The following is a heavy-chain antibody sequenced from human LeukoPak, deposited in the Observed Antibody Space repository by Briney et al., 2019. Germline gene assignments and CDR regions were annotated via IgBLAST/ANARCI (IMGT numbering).Heavy chain of an antibody. V-gene: IGHV4-61*02. J-gene: IGHJ5*02. CDR2: IHTSGST. CDR1: SDSISSGGYY. D-gene: IGHD3-10*01. Sequence: SETLSLTCTVSSDSISSGGYYRSWIRQPAGKELEWIGRIHTSGSTDYNPSLRSRVTISLDTSKNHFSLQLSSVTAADTAVYYCARGVSQVRGMWFDPWGQGTLVTVSS. CDR3: ARGVSQVRGMWFDP.